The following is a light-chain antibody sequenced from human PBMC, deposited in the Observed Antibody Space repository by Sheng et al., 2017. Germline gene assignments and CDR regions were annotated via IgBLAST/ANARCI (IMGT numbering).Light chain of an antibody. CDR2: GAS. Sequence: DIQMTQSPSSLSTSVGDRVTITCRASQGISNYLAWYQQKPGKIPKLLIYGASTLESGVPSRFSGSGSGTDFTLTISSLQPDDSATYYCQQYRSYWTFGQGDQGGNQT. V-gene: IGKV1-27*01. J-gene: IGKJ1*01. CDR1: QGISNY. CDR3: QQYRSYWT.